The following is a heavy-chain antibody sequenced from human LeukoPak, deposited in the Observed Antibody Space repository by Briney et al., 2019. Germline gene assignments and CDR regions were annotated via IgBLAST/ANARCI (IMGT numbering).Heavy chain of an antibody. V-gene: IGHV3-23*01. CDR3: AKAMGNYYDSSGYYRAFDI. Sequence: GGSLRLSCAASGFTFSSYAMSWVRQAPGKGLEWVSAISGSGGSTYYADSVKGRFSISRDNSKNTLYLQMNSLRAEDTAVYYCAKAMGNYYDSSGYYRAFDIWGQGTMVTVSS. CDR2: ISGSGGST. D-gene: IGHD3-22*01. J-gene: IGHJ3*02. CDR1: GFTFSSYA.